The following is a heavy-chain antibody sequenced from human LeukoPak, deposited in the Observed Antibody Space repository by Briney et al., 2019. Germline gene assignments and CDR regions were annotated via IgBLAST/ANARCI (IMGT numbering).Heavy chain of an antibody. Sequence: ASVKVSCKASGYTFTGYYMHWVRQAPGQGLEWMGWINPNSGGTNYAQKFQGRVTMTRDTSISTAYMELSRLRSDDTAIYYCAKPYGNGWYFFDYWGQGTLVTVSS. CDR1: GYTFTGYY. J-gene: IGHJ4*02. CDR3: AKPYGNGWYFFDY. V-gene: IGHV1-2*02. CDR2: INPNSGGT. D-gene: IGHD6-19*01.